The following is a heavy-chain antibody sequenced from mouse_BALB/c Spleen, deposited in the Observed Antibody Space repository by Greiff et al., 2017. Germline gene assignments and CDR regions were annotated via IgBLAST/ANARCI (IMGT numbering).Heavy chain of an antibody. Sequence: QLKQSGAELVRPGTSVKISCKASGYTFTNYWLGWVKQRPGHGLEWIGDIYPGGGYTNYNEKFKGKATLTADTSSSTAYMQLSSLTSEDSAVYFCANGNYERDYWGQGTSVTVSS. CDR1: GYTFTNYW. CDR3: ANGNYERDY. D-gene: IGHD2-1*01. V-gene: IGHV1-63*02. CDR2: IYPGGGYT. J-gene: IGHJ4*01.